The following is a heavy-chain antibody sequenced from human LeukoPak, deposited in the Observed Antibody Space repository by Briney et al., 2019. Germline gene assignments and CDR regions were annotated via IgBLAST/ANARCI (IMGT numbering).Heavy chain of an antibody. Sequence: SETLSLTCTVSGGSISSYYWSWIRQPAGKGLEWIGRIYTSGSTNYNPSLKSRVTMSVDTSKNQFSLKLSSVTAADTAVYYCARSTWLGYRSGGSCSPPPRFDPWGQGTLVTVSS. CDR3: ARSTWLGYRSGGSCSPPPRFDP. V-gene: IGHV4-4*07. J-gene: IGHJ5*02. D-gene: IGHD2-15*01. CDR2: IYTSGST. CDR1: GGSISSYY.